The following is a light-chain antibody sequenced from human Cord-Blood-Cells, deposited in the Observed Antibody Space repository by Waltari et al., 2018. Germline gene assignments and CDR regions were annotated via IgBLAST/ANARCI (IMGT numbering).Light chain of an antibody. CDR3: AAWDDSLSGPWV. CDR1: SSNIGSNY. CDR2: RNN. Sequence: QSVLTQPPSASGTPGQRVTISCSGSSSNIGSNYVYWYQQLPGTAPKLLIYRNNQRPSGVPDRFSGSKSGTSASLAISGLRSEDEADYYCAAWDDSLSGPWVFGGGTKLTFL. J-gene: IGLJ3*02. V-gene: IGLV1-47*01.